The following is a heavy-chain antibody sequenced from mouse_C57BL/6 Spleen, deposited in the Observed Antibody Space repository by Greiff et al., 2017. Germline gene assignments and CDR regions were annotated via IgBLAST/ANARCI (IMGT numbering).Heavy chain of an antibody. D-gene: IGHD2-10*01. Sequence: VQLVESGPELVKPGASVKISCTASGYSFTSYYIHWVKQRPGQGLEWIGWIYPGSGNTKYNEKFKGKATLTADTSSSTAYMQLSSLTSEDSAVYYCARGPPTTSSYYYAMDYWGQGTSVTVSS. V-gene: IGHV1-66*01. CDR2: IYPGSGNT. CDR1: GYSFTSYY. J-gene: IGHJ4*01. CDR3: ARGPPTTSSYYYAMDY.